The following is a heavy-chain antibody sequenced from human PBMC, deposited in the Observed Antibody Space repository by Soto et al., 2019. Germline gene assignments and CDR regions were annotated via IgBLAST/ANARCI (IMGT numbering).Heavy chain of an antibody. J-gene: IGHJ5*02. Sequence: GAPTKLSRTASRGALNSHTFTRVRQAPGQGLEWMGGIIPIFGTANYAQKFQGRVTITADESTSTACMELGSLRSEDTAVYYFPREYGSSGNWLDPWGQGTLVTVSS. CDR2: IIPIFGTA. CDR3: PREYGSSGNWLDP. D-gene: IGHD6-13*01. V-gene: IGHV1-69*01. CDR1: RGALNSHT.